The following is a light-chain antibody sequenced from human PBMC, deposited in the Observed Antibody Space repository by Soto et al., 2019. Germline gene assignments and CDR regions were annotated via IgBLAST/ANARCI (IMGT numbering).Light chain of an antibody. CDR3: QTWGTGIHV. Sequence: VVTQSPSASASLGASVKLTCTLSSGHSSYAIAWHQQQPEKGPRYLMKLNSDGSHSRGDGIPDRFSGSSSGAERYLTISSLQSEDEAYYYCQTWGTGIHVFGTGTKLTVL. V-gene: IGLV4-69*01. CDR1: SGHSSYA. J-gene: IGLJ1*01. CDR2: LNSDGSH.